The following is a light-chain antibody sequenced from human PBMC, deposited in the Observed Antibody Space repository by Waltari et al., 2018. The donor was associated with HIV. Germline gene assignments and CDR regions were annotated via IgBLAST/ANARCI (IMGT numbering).Light chain of an antibody. CDR1: QTVLYNSNNKNH. V-gene: IGKV4-1*01. J-gene: IGKJ1*01. Sequence: RATISCKSSQTVLYNSNNKNHLAWYQQKAGQPPKLLIYWASIREIGVPERFTGSGSGTDFNLTISSLRADDVAVYYCQQFFTFPRTFGQGTKVEI. CDR3: QQFFTFPRT. CDR2: WAS.